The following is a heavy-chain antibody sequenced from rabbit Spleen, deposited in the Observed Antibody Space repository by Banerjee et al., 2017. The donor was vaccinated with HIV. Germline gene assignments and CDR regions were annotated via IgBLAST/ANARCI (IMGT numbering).Heavy chain of an antibody. V-gene: IGHV1S40*01. CDR3: ARLFAYADYVGFGYATLDYFNL. J-gene: IGHJ4*01. D-gene: IGHD6-1*01. CDR1: GFSFSNKAV. CDR2: INAITGKA. Sequence: QSLEESGGDLVKPGASLTLTCKASGFSFSNKAVMCWVRQAPGKGLEWIACINAITGKAVYATWAKGRFTFSRTSSTTVTLQMTSLTAADTATYFCARLFAYADYVGFGYATLDYFNLWGPGTLVTVS.